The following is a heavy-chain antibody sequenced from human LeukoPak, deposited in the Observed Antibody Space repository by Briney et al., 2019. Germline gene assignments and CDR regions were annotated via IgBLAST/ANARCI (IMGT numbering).Heavy chain of an antibody. J-gene: IGHJ4*02. CDR2: INQDGSEM. D-gene: IGHD5-18*01. Sequence: GGSLRLSCAASGFTFSNYWMSWVRQAPGKGLEWLANINQDGSEMYYVDSVKGRFTISRDNGKNSLYLQINSLRADDTAVYYCAKDGRADTAMVIKYYFDYWGQGTLVTVSS. CDR1: GFTFSNYW. CDR3: AKDGRADTAMVIKYYFDY. V-gene: IGHV3-7*01.